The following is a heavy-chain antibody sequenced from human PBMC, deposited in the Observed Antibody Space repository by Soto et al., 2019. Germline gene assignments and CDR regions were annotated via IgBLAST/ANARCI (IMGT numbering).Heavy chain of an antibody. Sequence: SETLSLTCAVYGGSFSGYYWSWIRQPPGKGLEWIGEINHSGSTNYNPSLKSRVTISVDTSKNQFSLKLSSVTAADTAVYYCARGDVEYYDILTGYYRYHHYYYMDVWGKGTTVTVSS. V-gene: IGHV4-34*01. CDR2: INHSGST. CDR3: ARGDVEYYDILTGYYRYHHYYYMDV. J-gene: IGHJ6*03. CDR1: GGSFSGYY. D-gene: IGHD3-9*01.